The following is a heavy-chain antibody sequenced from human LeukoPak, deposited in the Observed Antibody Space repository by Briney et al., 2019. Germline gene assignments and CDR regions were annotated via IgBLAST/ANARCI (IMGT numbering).Heavy chain of an antibody. CDR1: GFTFSSYG. CDR3: ARDGSGVPDY. Sequence: GRSLRLSCVASGFTFSSYGIHWVRQAPGKGLEWVSVIWYDGSHKYYADSVKGRFTISRDNSKNTLYLQMNSLRAEDTAVYYCARDGSGVPDYWGQGTLVTASS. D-gene: IGHD3-10*01. CDR2: IWYDGSHK. J-gene: IGHJ4*02. V-gene: IGHV3-33*01.